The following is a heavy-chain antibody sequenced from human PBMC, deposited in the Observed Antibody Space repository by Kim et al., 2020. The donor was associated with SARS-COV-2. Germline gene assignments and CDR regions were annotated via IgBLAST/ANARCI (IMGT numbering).Heavy chain of an antibody. V-gene: IGHV1-69*13. CDR1: GGTFSSYA. CDR3: ASEGKRVPLDAFDI. J-gene: IGHJ3*02. CDR2: IIPIFGTA. Sequence: SVKVSCKASGGTFSSYAISWVRQAPGQGLEWMGGIIPIFGTANYAQKFQGRVTITADESTSTAYMELSSLRSEDTAVYYCASEGKRVPLDAFDIWGQGTMVTVSS.